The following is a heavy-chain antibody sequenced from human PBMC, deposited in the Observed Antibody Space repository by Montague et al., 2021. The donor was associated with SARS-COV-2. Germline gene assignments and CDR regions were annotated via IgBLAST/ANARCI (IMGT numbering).Heavy chain of an antibody. Sequence: CAISGDSVSGNSAAWNWNRQSPSRGLEWLGRTYYRSKWHNDYAVSVKSRITINPDTSKNQFSLQLKSVTPEDTAVYYCARGWVATIPHMDNWGQGSLVIVSS. D-gene: IGHD5-12*01. CDR1: GDSVSGNSAA. CDR3: ARGWVATIPHMDN. V-gene: IGHV6-1*01. J-gene: IGHJ4*02. CDR2: TYYRSKWHN.